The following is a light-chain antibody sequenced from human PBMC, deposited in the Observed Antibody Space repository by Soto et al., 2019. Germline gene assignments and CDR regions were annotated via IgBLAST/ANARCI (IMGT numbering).Light chain of an antibody. CDR2: AAS. CDR3: QQYNSYSLT. CDR1: QSISRY. Sequence: DIQMTQSPSSLSASVGDRITITCRASQSISRYLNWYQQRPGKAPKFLIYAASNLQSGVPSRFSGSGFGTDFTLTISSLQPDDFATYYCQQYNSYSLTFGGGTKVDIK. J-gene: IGKJ4*01. V-gene: IGKV1-39*01.